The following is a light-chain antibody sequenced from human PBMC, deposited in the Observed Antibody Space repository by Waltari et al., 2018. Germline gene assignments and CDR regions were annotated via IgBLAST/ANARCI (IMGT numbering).Light chain of an antibody. J-gene: IGLJ2*01. CDR1: SSDIGVYNF. CDR2: DVT. V-gene: IGLV2-14*03. CDR3: SSYTSSSTVV. Sequence: QSALTQPASVTGSPGQSVTISCTGTSSDIGVYNFVSWYQQHPGKAPQLMIYDVTNRPSGVSDRFSASKAGNTAALTISGLQAEDEGDYYCSSYTSSSTVVFGGGTKLTVL.